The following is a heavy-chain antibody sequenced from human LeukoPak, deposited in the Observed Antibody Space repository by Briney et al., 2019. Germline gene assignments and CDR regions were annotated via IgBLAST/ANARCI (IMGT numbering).Heavy chain of an antibody. V-gene: IGHV4-59*01. J-gene: IGHJ4*02. Sequence: SETLSLTCTVSGGSISSYYWSWIRQPPGKGLEWIGYIYYSGSTNYNPSLKSRVTITVDTSKNQFSLKLSSVTAADTAVYYCARGDYGDPFDYWGQGTLVTVSS. CDR3: ARGDYGDPFDY. CDR1: GGSISSYY. D-gene: IGHD4-17*01. CDR2: IYYSGST.